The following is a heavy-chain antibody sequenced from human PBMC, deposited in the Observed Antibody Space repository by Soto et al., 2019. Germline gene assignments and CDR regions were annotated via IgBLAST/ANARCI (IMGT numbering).Heavy chain of an antibody. CDR2: ISAYNGNT. V-gene: IGHV1-18*01. J-gene: IGHJ5*02. Sequence: GASVKVSCKASGYTFTSYGISWVRQAPGQGLEWMGWISAYNGNTNYAQKLQGRVTMTTDTSTSTAYMELRSLRSDDTAVYYCARAGAITMIVVVPPNWFDPWGQGTLVTVSS. CDR3: ARAGAITMIVVVPPNWFDP. CDR1: GYTFTSYG. D-gene: IGHD3-22*01.